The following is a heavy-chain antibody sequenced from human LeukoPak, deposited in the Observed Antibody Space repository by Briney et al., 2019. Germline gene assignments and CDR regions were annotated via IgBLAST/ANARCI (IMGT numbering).Heavy chain of an antibody. D-gene: IGHD3-10*01. CDR2: ISWDGGST. Sequence: GGPLRLSCAASGFTDSSNYMSWVRQAPGKGLEWVSLISWDGGSTYYADSVKGRFTISRDNSKNSLYLQMNSLRTEDTALYYCARNYYGSGTYHMDVWGKGTTVTVSS. CDR1: GFTDSSNY. J-gene: IGHJ6*03. CDR3: ARNYYGSGTYHMDV. V-gene: IGHV3-43*01.